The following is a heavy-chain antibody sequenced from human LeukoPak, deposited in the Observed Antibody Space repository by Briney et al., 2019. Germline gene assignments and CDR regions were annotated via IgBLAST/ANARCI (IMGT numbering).Heavy chain of an antibody. D-gene: IGHD3-10*01. V-gene: IGHV4-59*01. CDR2: IYYSGST. CDR1: GGSIGSYY. J-gene: IGHJ4*02. Sequence: SETLSLTSTVSGGSIGSYYWSWIRQPPGRGLEWIGYIYYSGSTNYNPSLKSRVTISVDTSKNQFSLKLSSVTAAATAVYSTAGGTYGSGRPDYWGQGTLVTVSS. CDR3: AGGTYGSGRPDY.